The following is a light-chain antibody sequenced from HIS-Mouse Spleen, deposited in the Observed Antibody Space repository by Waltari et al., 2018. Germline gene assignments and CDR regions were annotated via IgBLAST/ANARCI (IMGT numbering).Light chain of an antibody. CDR3: GTWDSSRSAWV. CDR2: DNN. V-gene: IGLV1-51*01. CDR1: SPNITTNY. J-gene: IGLJ3*02. Sequence: QSVLTQPPSVSPAPGQNVTIPCSETSPNITTNYEARYQQLPGTAPELLIYDNNKRPSGIPDRFSGSKSGTSATLGITGLQTGDEADYYCGTWDSSRSAWVFGGGTKLTVL.